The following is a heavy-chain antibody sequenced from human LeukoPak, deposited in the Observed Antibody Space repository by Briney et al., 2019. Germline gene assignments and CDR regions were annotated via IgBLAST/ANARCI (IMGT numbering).Heavy chain of an antibody. CDR3: TTEVELVTTKYY. J-gene: IGHJ4*02. V-gene: IGHV3-23*01. D-gene: IGHD4-17*01. CDR2: IGDSDIST. CDR1: GFTFRNHA. Sequence: PGGSLRLSCAASGFTFRNHAMSWVRQAPGKGLEWVSAIGDSDISTFYADSVKGRFTVSRDNSKNTLFLQMNSLKTEDTAVYYCTTEVELVTTKYYWGQGTLVTVSS.